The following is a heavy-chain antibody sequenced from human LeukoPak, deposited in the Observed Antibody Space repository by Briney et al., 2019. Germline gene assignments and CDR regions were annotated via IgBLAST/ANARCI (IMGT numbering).Heavy chain of an antibody. CDR3: ARGVYDFWSGYQAPGY. Sequence: ASVKVSCKASGYTFTGYYMHWVRQAPGQGLEWMGWINPSSGGTNYAQKFQGRVTMTRDTSISTAYMELSRLRSDDTAVYYCARGVYDFWSGYQAPGYWGQGTLVTVSS. CDR2: INPSSGGT. J-gene: IGHJ4*02. V-gene: IGHV1-2*02. CDR1: GYTFTGYY. D-gene: IGHD3-3*01.